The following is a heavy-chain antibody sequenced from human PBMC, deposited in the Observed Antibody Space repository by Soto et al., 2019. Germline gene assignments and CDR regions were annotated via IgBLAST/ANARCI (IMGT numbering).Heavy chain of an antibody. Sequence: GASVKVSCKSSGYTFTGYYMHWVRQAPGQGLEWMGWINPNSGGTNYAQKFQVWVTMTRDTSISTAYMEVSNLRSDDTAVYYCARSKSSGSFEYFEYWGQGTLLTVSS. CDR1: GYTFTGYY. CDR2: INPNSGGT. D-gene: IGHD3-22*01. CDR3: ARSKSSGSFEYFEY. V-gene: IGHV1-2*04. J-gene: IGHJ1*01.